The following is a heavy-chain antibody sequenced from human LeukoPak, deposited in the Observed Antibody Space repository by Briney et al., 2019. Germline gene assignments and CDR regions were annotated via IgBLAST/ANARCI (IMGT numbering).Heavy chain of an antibody. CDR3: ARVIQKYSSSSIDY. Sequence: ASVKVSCKASGYTFTGSYMHWVRQAPGQGLEWMGRINPNSGGTNYAQKFQGGVTMTRDTSISTVYMELSRLRSDDTAMYYCARVIQKYSSSSIDYWGQGTLVTVSS. J-gene: IGHJ4*02. CDR2: INPNSGGT. D-gene: IGHD6-6*01. CDR1: GYTFTGSY. V-gene: IGHV1-2*06.